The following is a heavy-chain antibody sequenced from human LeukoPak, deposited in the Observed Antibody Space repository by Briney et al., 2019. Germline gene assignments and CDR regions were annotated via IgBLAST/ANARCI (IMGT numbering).Heavy chain of an antibody. D-gene: IGHD3-3*01. CDR2: IYYSGIT. Sequence: SQTLSLTCTVSGGSISSGDYYWSWIPQPPGKGLEWFLYIYYSGITYYNPALRRRVTISVDTSKNQSSLTLSSVTAADTAVYYCARNPYYDFWSGPPSDAFDIWGQGKMVTVSS. V-gene: IGHV4-30-4*08. CDR3: ARNPYYDFWSGPPSDAFDI. CDR1: GGSISSGDYY. J-gene: IGHJ3*02.